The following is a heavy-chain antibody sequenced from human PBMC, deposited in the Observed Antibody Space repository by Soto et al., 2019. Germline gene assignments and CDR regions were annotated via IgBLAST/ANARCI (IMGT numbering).Heavy chain of an antibody. Sequence: ASVKVSGKSSGYTFTSYYMHWVRQAPGQGLEWMGIINPSGGSTSYAQKFQGRVTMTRDTSTSTVYMELSRLRSEDTSVYYCARGIGLGAFDYWGQGTLVTVSS. J-gene: IGHJ4*02. CDR2: INPSGGST. CDR1: GYTFTSYY. V-gene: IGHV1-46*01. CDR3: ARGIGLGAFDY. D-gene: IGHD3-16*01.